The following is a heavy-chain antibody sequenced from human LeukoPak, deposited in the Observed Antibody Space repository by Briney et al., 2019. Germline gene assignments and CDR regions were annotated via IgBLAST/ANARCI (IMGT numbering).Heavy chain of an antibody. CDR2: ISGSGGST. Sequence: GGSLRLSCAASGFTFSSYAMSWVRQAPGKGLEWVSAISGSGGSTYYAGSVKGRFTISRDNSKNTLYLQMNSLRAEDTAVYYCAEDRYYDSSGNGWSWGQGTLVTVSS. CDR1: GFTFSSYA. V-gene: IGHV3-23*01. J-gene: IGHJ5*02. D-gene: IGHD3-22*01. CDR3: AEDRYYDSSGNGWS.